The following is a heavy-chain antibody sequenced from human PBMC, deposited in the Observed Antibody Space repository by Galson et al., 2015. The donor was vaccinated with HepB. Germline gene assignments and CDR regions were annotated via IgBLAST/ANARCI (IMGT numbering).Heavy chain of an antibody. J-gene: IGHJ4*02. CDR3: AKGYSYGPQVSRFDY. CDR2: ISGSGGST. CDR1: GFTFSSYA. Sequence: SLRLSCAASGFTFSSYAMSWVRQAPGKGLEWVSAISGSGGSTYYADSVKGRFTISRDNSKNTLYLQMNSLRAEDTAVYYCAKGYSYGPQVSRFDYWGQGTLVTVSS. D-gene: IGHD5-18*01. V-gene: IGHV3-23*01.